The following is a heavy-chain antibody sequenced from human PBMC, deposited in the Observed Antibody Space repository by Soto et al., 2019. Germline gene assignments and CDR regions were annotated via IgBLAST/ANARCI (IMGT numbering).Heavy chain of an antibody. V-gene: IGHV1-58*02. D-gene: IGHD2-15*01. CDR3: AADSRYCSGGNCEDY. Sequence: QMQLVQSGPEVKKPGTSVKVSCKASGFTFTSSAMQWVRQARGQRLEWIGWIVVGSGHTNYAQKFQERVTITRDMSTSTAYMELSNLRSEDTAVYYCAADSRYCSGGNCEDYWGQGTLVTVSS. CDR1: GFTFTSSA. J-gene: IGHJ4*02. CDR2: IVVGSGHT.